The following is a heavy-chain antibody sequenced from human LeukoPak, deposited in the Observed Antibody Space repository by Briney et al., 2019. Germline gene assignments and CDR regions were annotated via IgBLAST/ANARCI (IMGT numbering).Heavy chain of an antibody. Sequence: SETLSLTCTVSGGSISSYYWSWIRQPPGKGLEWIGYIYYSGSTNYNPSLKSRVTISVDTSKNQFSLKLSSVTAADTAVYYCASSGFGAMVTVGYFDYWGQGTLVTVSS. J-gene: IGHJ4*02. D-gene: IGHD5-18*01. CDR3: ASSGFGAMVTVGYFDY. CDR1: GGSISSYY. CDR2: IYYSGST. V-gene: IGHV4-59*01.